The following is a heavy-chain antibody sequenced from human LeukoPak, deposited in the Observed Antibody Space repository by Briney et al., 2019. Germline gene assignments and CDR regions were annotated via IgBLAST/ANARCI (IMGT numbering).Heavy chain of an antibody. Sequence: SETLSLTCAVYGRSFSGYYWSWIRQPPGKGLEWIGEINHSGSTNYNPSLKSRVTISVDTSKNQFSLKLSSVTAADTAVYYCARFLVGIAAAWGQGTLVTVSS. J-gene: IGHJ5*02. D-gene: IGHD6-13*01. CDR3: ARFLVGIAAA. V-gene: IGHV4-34*01. CDR2: INHSGST. CDR1: GRSFSGYY.